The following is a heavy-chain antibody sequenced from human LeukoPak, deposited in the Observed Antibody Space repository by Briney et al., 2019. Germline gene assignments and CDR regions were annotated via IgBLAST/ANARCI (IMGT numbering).Heavy chain of an antibody. V-gene: IGHV1-18*01. CDR3: ARDLAPYDFWSSYNFDY. D-gene: IGHD3-3*01. CDR2: ISAYNGNT. CDR1: GYTFTTYG. Sequence: GASVNVSCTASGYTFTTYGISWVRQAPGQGLEWMGWISAYNGNTNYAQKLQGRVTMTTDTSTSTAYMELRSLRSDDTAVYYCARDLAPYDFWSSYNFDYWGQGTLVTVSS. J-gene: IGHJ4*02.